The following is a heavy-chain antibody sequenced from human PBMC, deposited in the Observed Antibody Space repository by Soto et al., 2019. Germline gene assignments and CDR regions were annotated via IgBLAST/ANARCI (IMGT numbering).Heavy chain of an antibody. V-gene: IGHV3-21*01. CDR1: GFTFSSYS. J-gene: IGHJ3*02. D-gene: IGHD3-16*01. CDR2: ISSSSSYI. Sequence: EVQLVESGGGLVKPGGSLRLSCAASGFTFSSYSMNWVRQAPGKGLEWVSSISSSSSYIYYADSVKGRFTTSRDNAKNSLYLQMNSLRAEDTAVYYCARDYSSRGKNAFDIWGQGTMVTVSS. CDR3: ARDYSSRGKNAFDI.